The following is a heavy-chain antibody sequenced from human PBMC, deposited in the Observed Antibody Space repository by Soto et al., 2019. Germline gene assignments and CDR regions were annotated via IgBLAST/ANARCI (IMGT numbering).Heavy chain of an antibody. CDR1: GGSFSGYY. CDR3: ARGYCTNGVCYPYYFDY. D-gene: IGHD2-8*01. J-gene: IGHJ4*02. CDR2: INHSGST. V-gene: IGHV4-34*01. Sequence: SDTLSLTCAVYGGSFSGYYWSWIRQPPGKGLEWIGEINHSGSTNYNPSLKSRVTISVDTSKNQFSLKLSSVTAADTAVYYCARGYCTNGVCYPYYFDYWGQGTLVNVSS.